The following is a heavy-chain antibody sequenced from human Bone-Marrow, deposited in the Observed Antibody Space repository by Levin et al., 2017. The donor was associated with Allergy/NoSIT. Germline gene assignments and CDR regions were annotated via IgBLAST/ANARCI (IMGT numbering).Heavy chain of an antibody. CDR1: GFTFSSYA. CDR2: ISYDGSNK. D-gene: IGHD6-6*01. Sequence: SCAASGFTFSSYAMHWVRQAPGKGLEWVAVISYDGSNKYYADSVKGRFTISRDNSKNTLYLQMNSLRAEDTAVYYCAREAHSSSSLPYYYYYGMDVWGQGTTVTVSS. J-gene: IGHJ6*02. V-gene: IGHV3-30-3*01. CDR3: AREAHSSSSLPYYYYYGMDV.